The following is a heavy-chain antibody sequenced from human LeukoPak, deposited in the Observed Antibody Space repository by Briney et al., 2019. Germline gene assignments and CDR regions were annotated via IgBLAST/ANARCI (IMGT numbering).Heavy chain of an antibody. CDR1: GDSISSTSYY. D-gene: IGHD3-10*01. CDR3: ASRVYGLGSFNY. J-gene: IGHJ4*01. Sequence: SETLSLTCTVSGDSISSTSYYWDWIRQPPGKGLEWTGSIYNSGTTYYNPSLKSRVTISVDTSKNQFSLKVSSVTAADTAVYYCASRVYGLGSFNYWGQGTLVTVSS. V-gene: IGHV4-39*01. CDR2: IYNSGTT.